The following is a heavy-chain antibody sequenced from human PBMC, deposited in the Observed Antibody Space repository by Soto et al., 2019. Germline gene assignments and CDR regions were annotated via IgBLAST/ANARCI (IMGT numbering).Heavy chain of an antibody. CDR3: ARVMGSVDF. V-gene: IGHV1-8*01. CDR1: GYTFSNYD. Sequence: QVQLVQSGAEVKKPGTSVRISCKTSGYTFSNYDINWVRQAAGQGLEWMGWMNPKSGYIGSARNFQGRVTMTRDTSMTTAYMELSSLRSEDTAMYYCARVMGSVDFWGQGTLVTVSS. D-gene: IGHD1-26*01. CDR2: MNPKSGYI. J-gene: IGHJ4*02.